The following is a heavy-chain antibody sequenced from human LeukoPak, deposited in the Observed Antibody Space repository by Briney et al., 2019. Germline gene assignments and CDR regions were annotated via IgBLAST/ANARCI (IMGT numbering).Heavy chain of an antibody. V-gene: IGHV3-48*04. Sequence: GGSLRLSCAASGFTFSSYSMDWVRQAPGKGLEWVSYISSSSSTIYYADSVKGRFTISRDNAKNSLYLQMNSLRAEDTAVYYCARKGPPVGHTPLDYWGQGTLVTVSS. J-gene: IGHJ4*02. CDR3: ARKGPPVGHTPLDY. D-gene: IGHD2-15*01. CDR1: GFTFSSYS. CDR2: ISSSSSTI.